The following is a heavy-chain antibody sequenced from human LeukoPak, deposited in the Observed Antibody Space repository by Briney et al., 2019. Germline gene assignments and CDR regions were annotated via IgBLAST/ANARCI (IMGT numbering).Heavy chain of an antibody. J-gene: IGHJ5*02. Sequence: GGSLRLSCAASGFTVSSNYMSWVRQAPGKGLEWVSVIYSGGSTYYVDSVKGRFTISRDNSKNTLYLQMNSLRAEDTAVYYCARAVTIFGDASAWFDPWGQGTLVTVSS. V-gene: IGHV3-66*01. CDR2: IYSGGST. CDR3: ARAVTIFGDASAWFDP. CDR1: GFTVSSNY. D-gene: IGHD3-3*01.